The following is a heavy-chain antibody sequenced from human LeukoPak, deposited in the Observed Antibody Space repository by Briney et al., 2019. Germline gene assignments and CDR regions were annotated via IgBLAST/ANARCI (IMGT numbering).Heavy chain of an antibody. CDR3: ARIPCCSSSTLRTDF. D-gene: IGHD2-2*01. J-gene: IGHJ4*02. Sequence: AGGSLRLSCAASGFTFSSYWVSWVRQAPGKGLEWVANINQDGSDKYYLDSVRGRFTISRDNAKNSLYLQMNSLRAEDTAVYYCARIPCCSSSTLRTDFWGQGTLVTASS. CDR1: GFTFSSYW. CDR2: INQDGSDK. V-gene: IGHV3-7*01.